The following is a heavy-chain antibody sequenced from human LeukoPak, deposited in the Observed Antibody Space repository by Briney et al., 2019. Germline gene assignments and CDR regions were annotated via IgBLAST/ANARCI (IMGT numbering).Heavy chain of an antibody. V-gene: IGHV3-23*01. D-gene: IGHD6-13*01. J-gene: IGHJ6*02. CDR1: GFTFSSYA. CDR2: ISGSGGST. Sequence: GSLRLSCAASGFTFSSYAMSWVRQAPGKGLEWVSAISGSGGSTYYADSVKGRFTISRDNSKNTLYLQMNSLRAEDTAVYYCARDNPRSLYSSRYYYYYGMDVWGQGTTVTVSS. CDR3: ARDNPRSLYSSRYYYYYGMDV.